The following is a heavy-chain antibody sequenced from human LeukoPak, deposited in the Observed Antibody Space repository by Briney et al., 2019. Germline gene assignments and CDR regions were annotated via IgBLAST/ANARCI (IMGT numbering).Heavy chain of an antibody. CDR3: ARRPYSSGFPNWFDP. Sequence: GESLKISCKGSGYSFTSYWTGWVRQMPGKGLEWMGIIYPGDSDTRYSPSFQGQVTTSADKSISTAYLQWSSLKASDTAMYYCARRPYSSGFPNWFDPWGQGTLVTVSS. CDR1: GYSFTSYW. J-gene: IGHJ5*02. CDR2: IYPGDSDT. D-gene: IGHD6-19*01. V-gene: IGHV5-51*01.